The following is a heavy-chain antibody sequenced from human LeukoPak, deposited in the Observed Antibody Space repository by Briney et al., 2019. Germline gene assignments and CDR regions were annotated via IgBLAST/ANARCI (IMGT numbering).Heavy chain of an antibody. D-gene: IGHD3-22*01. V-gene: IGHV6-1*01. CDR3: ARWAPSYGYSLYGMDV. CDR2: TYYRSKWYN. J-gene: IGHJ6*02. Sequence: SQTLSLTCAISGDSVSSNSASWNWIRQSPSRGLEWLGRTYYRSKWYNDYAVSVKGRITINPDTSKSQFSLQLNSVTPEDTAVYYCARWAPSYGYSLYGMDVWGQGTTVTVSS. CDR1: GDSVSSNSAS.